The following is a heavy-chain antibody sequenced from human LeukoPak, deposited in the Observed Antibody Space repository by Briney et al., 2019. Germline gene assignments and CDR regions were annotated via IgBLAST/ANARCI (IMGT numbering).Heavy chain of an antibody. CDR1: GFTFSSYT. Sequence: PGGSLRLSCAASGFTFSSYTLSWVRQAPGKGLEWVSAISGSGSSTYYADSVKGRFTISRDNSKNTLYLQMNSLRAEDTAVYYCAKDEGDSGYSGYVSRPSFDYWGQGTLVTVSS. D-gene: IGHD5-12*01. V-gene: IGHV3-23*01. CDR2: ISGSGSST. J-gene: IGHJ4*02. CDR3: AKDEGDSGYSGYVSRPSFDY.